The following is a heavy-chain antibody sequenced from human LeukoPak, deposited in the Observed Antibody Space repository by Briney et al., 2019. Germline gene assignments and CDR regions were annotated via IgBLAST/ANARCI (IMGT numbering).Heavy chain of an antibody. V-gene: IGHV3-30*18. CDR3: AKIPSDSSSSHY. CDR2: ISYDGSNK. D-gene: IGHD6-6*01. CDR1: GFTFSSYG. Sequence: GGSLRLSCAASGFTFSSYGMHWVRQAPGKGLEWVAVISYDGSNKYYADSVKGRFTMSRDNSKNTLYLQMNSLRAEDTAVYYCAKIPSDSSSSHYWGQGTLVTVSS. J-gene: IGHJ4*02.